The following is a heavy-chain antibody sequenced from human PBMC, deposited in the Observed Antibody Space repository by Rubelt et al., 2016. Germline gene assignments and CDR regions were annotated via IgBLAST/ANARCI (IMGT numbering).Heavy chain of an antibody. J-gene: IGHJ4*02. V-gene: IGHV1-69*04. D-gene: IGHD6-13*01. Sequence: WVRQAPGQGLEWMGWINPNSGGTNYAQKFQGRVTITADKSTSTAYMELSSLRSEDTAVYYCAREAQAAAGTMGTKNGCLDYWGQGTLVTVSS. CDR3: AREAQAAAGTMGTKNGCLDY. CDR2: INPNSGGT.